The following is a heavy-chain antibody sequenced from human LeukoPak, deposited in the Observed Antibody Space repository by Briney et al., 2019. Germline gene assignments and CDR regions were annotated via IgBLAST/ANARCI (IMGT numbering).Heavy chain of an antibody. J-gene: IGHJ4*02. Sequence: GGSLRLSRAASGFTFSSYGMHWVRQAPGKGLEWVAVIWYDGSNKYYADSVEGRFTISRDNSKNTLYLQMNSLRAEDTAVYYCAREQWLVGWDYWGQGTLVTVSS. CDR1: GFTFSSYG. CDR3: AREQWLVGWDY. V-gene: IGHV3-33*01. CDR2: IWYDGSNK. D-gene: IGHD6-19*01.